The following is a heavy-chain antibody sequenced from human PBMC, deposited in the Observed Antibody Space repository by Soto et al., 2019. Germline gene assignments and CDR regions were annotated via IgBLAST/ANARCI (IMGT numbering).Heavy chain of an antibody. CDR2: TSAYNANT. CDR3: ARSSMVRYILFDY. V-gene: IGHV1-18*01. J-gene: IGHJ4*02. CDR1: GYTFTSYG. D-gene: IGHD5-18*01. Sequence: QVQLVQSGAEVKKPGASVKVSCKASGYTFTSYGISWVRQAPGQGLEWMGWTSAYNANTNYAQKLQGRVTMPTDTSTSTAYMELRSLTSDDTAVYYCARSSMVRYILFDYWGQGTLVTVSS.